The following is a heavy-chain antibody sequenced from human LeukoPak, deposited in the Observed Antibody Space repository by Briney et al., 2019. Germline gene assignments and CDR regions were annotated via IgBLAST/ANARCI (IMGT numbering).Heavy chain of an antibody. CDR2: IDSDGSTT. CDR1: GFTFSSYW. J-gene: IGHJ4*02. CDR3: ARGLTLLGYCSSTSCLMNY. V-gene: IGHV3-74*01. Sequence: PGGSLRLSCAASGFTFSSYWMHWVRQAPGKGLVWVSRIDSDGSTTDYADSVKGRFTISRDNANNTLYLQMNSLRAEDAGVYYCARGLTLLGYCSSTSCLMNYWGQGTLVTVSS. D-gene: IGHD2-2*01.